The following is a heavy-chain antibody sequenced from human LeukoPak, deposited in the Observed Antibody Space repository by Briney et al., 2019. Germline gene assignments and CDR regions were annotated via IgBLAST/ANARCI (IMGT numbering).Heavy chain of an antibody. D-gene: IGHD2-2*01. CDR2: IQYDGTNK. J-gene: IGHJ4*02. V-gene: IGHV3-30*02. Sequence: GGSLRLSCAASGFTFSSYVMHWVRQAPGKGLEWVTFIQYDGTNKYYADSVEGRFTVSRDNSKNTLYLQMNSLRAEDTAVYYCAKMKYQLLSYFDYWGQGTLVTVSS. CDR3: AKMKYQLLSYFDY. CDR1: GFTFSSYV.